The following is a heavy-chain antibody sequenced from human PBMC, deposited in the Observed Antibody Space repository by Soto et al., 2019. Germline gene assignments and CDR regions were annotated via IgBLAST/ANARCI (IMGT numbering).Heavy chain of an antibody. D-gene: IGHD3-10*01. Sequence: EVHLLESGGGLVQPGGSLRLSCAASGFTFSSYAMGWVRQSPGKGLEWVSALSGTGGSTYYADSVKGRFTISRDNSKDTLYLQMDTLRVEDTALYYCAKALVELSFGDLLPDYWGQGTLVTVSS. CDR3: AKALVELSFGDLLPDY. J-gene: IGHJ4*02. CDR1: GFTFSSYA. CDR2: LSGTGGST. V-gene: IGHV3-23*01.